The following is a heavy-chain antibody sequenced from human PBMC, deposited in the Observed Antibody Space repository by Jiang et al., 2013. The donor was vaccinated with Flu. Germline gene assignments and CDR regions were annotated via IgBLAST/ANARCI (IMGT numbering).Heavy chain of an antibody. J-gene: IGHJ4*02. D-gene: IGHD3-3*01. Sequence: QLLESGGGLVKPGGSLRLSCAASGFTFSSYAMSWVRQAPGKGLEWVSGISGSGGETWYADSVKGRFTISRDNSKNTLYLQMNSLRAEDTAVYYCAKDYPILGVLGPSFDYWGQGTLVTVSS. CDR1: GFTFSSYA. V-gene: IGHV3-23*01. CDR2: ISGSGGET. CDR3: AKDYPILGVLGPSFDY.